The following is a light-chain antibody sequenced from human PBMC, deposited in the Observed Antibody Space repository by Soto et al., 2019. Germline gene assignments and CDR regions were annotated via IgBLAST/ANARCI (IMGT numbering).Light chain of an antibody. CDR3: QSYDSILSAYV. V-gene: IGLV1-40*01. Sequence: QSVLTQSPSVSGAPGQRVTISCTGSSSNIGAGYDVHWYQQLPGTAPKLLIYGNSNRPSGVPDRFSGSKSGTSASLAITGLQAEDEADYYCQSYDSILSAYVFGTGTKVTVL. J-gene: IGLJ1*01. CDR2: GNS. CDR1: SSNIGAGYD.